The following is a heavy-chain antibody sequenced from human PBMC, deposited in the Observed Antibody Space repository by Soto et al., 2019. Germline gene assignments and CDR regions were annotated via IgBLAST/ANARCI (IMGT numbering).Heavy chain of an antibody. J-gene: IGHJ6*02. CDR3: ARSLASIAARPSYYYYGMNV. CDR2: IYPGDSDT. D-gene: IGHD6-6*01. Sequence: PGGSLKISCKVSGYSFTSYWIGWVRQMPGKGLEWMGIIYPGDSDTRYSPSFQGQVTISADKSISTAYLQWSSLKASDTAMYYCARSLASIAARPSYYYYGMNVWGQGTTVTVS. CDR1: GYSFTSYW. V-gene: IGHV5-51*01.